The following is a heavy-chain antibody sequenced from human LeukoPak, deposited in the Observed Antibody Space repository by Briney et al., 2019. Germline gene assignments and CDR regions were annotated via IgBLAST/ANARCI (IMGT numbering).Heavy chain of an antibody. Sequence: SSETLSLTCTVSGYSISSGYYWGWIRQPPGKGLEWIGSIYHSGSTYYNPSLKSRVTISVDTSKNQFSLKLSSVTAADTAVYYCARVGLGPPHSGYDFDYWGQGTLVTVSS. CDR1: GYSISSGYY. D-gene: IGHD5-12*01. V-gene: IGHV4-38-2*02. CDR3: ARVGLGPPHSGYDFDY. CDR2: IYHSGST. J-gene: IGHJ4*02.